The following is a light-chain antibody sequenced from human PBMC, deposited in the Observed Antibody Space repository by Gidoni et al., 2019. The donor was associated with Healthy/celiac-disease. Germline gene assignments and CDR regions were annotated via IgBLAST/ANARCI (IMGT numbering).Light chain of an antibody. CDR1: QGISSY. J-gene: IGKJ3*01. Sequence: DIQLPQSPSFLSASVGDRVTINCRASQGISSYLAWYQQKPGKAPKLLIYAASTLQSGVPSRFSGSGSGTEFTITISSLQPEDFATYYCQQLNSYPRFTFGPGTKVDIK. CDR2: AAS. CDR3: QQLNSYPRFT. V-gene: IGKV1-9*01.